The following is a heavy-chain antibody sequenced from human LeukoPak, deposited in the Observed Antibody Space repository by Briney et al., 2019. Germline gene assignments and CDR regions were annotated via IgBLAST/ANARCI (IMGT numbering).Heavy chain of an antibody. CDR1: GFTFSSYW. CDR3: TRDQTPYY. V-gene: IGHV3-15*01. J-gene: IGHJ4*02. CDR2: IKSKTDGGTT. Sequence: GGSLRLSCAASGFTFSSYWMSWVRQAPGKGLEWVGRIKSKTDGGTTDYAAPVKGRFTISRDDSKGIAYLQMNSLKTEDTAVYYCTRDQTPYYWGQGTLVTVSS.